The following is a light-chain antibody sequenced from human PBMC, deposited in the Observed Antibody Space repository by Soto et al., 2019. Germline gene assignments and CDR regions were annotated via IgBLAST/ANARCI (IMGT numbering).Light chain of an antibody. CDR1: SSDVGGYNY. CDR2: EVS. Sequence: QSALTQPAAVSGSPGQSITISCTGTSSDVGGYNYVCWYQQHPGKAPKLIIYEVSNRPSGISNRFSGSKSGNTASLTISGLQAEDEADYYCSSYTSSSTRVFGGGTQLTVL. J-gene: IGLJ2*01. CDR3: SSYTSSSTRV. V-gene: IGLV2-14*01.